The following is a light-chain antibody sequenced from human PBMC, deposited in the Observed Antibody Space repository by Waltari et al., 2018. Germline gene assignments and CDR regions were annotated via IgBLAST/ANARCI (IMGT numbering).Light chain of an antibody. V-gene: IGLV2-11*01. Sequence: QSALTQPRSVSGSPGQSVTISSTGTRSNVGGYDSVPWYQHPPGKAPKLMICDVTKRPSGVPDRFSGSKSGNTASLTISGLQAEDEADYYCCSYAGSYTHVVFGGGTKLTVL. CDR3: CSYAGSYTHVV. J-gene: IGLJ2*01. CDR1: RSNVGGYDS. CDR2: DVT.